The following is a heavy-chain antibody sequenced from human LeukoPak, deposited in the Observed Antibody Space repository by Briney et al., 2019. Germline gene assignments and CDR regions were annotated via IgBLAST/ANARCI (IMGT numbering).Heavy chain of an antibody. D-gene: IGHD3-16*01. CDR3: ARDGGKGDHSALDI. Sequence: PGGSLRLSCAASGVTLSDHHMDWVRQAPGKGLEWVGRTRNKAKSYTTEYAASVKGRFTISRDDSKNSLYLQMNSLKTEDTAVYYCARDGGKGDHSALDIWGQGTVVTVSS. V-gene: IGHV3-72*01. J-gene: IGHJ3*02. CDR2: TRNKAKSYTT. CDR1: GVTLSDHH.